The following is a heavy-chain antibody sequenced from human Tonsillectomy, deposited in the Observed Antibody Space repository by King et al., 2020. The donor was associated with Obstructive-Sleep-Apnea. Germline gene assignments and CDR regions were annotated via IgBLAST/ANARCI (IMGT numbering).Heavy chain of an antibody. CDR1: GFTFSSYS. Sequence: VQLVESGGGLVKPGGSLRLSCAASGFTFSSYSMNWVRQAPGKGLEWVSSISSSSSYIYYADSVKGRFTISRDNAKNSLYLQMNSLRAEDTAVYYCAREKGLWAQKYYYGMDVWGQGTTVTVSS. CDR2: ISSSSSYI. V-gene: IGHV3-21*01. J-gene: IGHJ6*02. D-gene: IGHD5-18*01. CDR3: AREKGLWAQKYYYGMDV.